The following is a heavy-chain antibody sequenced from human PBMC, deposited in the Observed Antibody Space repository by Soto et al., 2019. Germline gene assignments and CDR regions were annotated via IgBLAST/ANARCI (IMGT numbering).Heavy chain of an antibody. V-gene: IGHV4-61*01. CDR1: GXXXXXXXXX. Sequence: QVQLQESGPGLVKPSETLSLTCTVSGXXXXXXXXXXXXXXXXXXKGLEWIGYIYYSGSTNYNPSLKSRVTISVDTSKNQFSLKLSSVTAXDTAVYYCARGYSGYDFDYWGQGTLVTVSS. D-gene: IGHD5-12*01. CDR3: ARGYSGYDFDY. J-gene: IGHJ4*02. CDR2: IYYSGST.